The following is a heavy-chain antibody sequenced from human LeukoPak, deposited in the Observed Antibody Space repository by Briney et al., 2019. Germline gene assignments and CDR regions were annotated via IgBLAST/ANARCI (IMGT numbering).Heavy chain of an antibody. CDR3: AKDQWDYGGNSAAFDI. V-gene: IGHV3-53*01. Sequence: GGSLRLSCAASGFTVSSNYMSWVRQAPGKGLEWVSVIYSGGSTYYVDSVKGRFTISRDNSKNTLYLQMNSLRAEDTAIYYCAKDQWDYGGNSAAFDIWGQGTMVTVSS. D-gene: IGHD4-23*01. CDR2: IYSGGST. J-gene: IGHJ3*02. CDR1: GFTVSSNY.